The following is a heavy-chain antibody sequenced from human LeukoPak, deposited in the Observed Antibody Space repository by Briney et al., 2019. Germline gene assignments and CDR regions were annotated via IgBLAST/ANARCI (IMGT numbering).Heavy chain of an antibody. CDR1: GGSFSGYY. J-gene: IGHJ6*03. V-gene: IGHV4-34*01. CDR2: MNHSGST. Sequence: PSETLSLTCAVYGGSFSGYYWSWIRQPPGKGLEWIGEMNHSGSTNYNPSLKSRVTISVDTSKNQFSLKLSSVTAADTAVYYCAGDSGSYSGYYYYYYMDVWGKGTTVTVSS. CDR3: AGDSGSYSGYYYYYYMDV. D-gene: IGHD1-26*01.